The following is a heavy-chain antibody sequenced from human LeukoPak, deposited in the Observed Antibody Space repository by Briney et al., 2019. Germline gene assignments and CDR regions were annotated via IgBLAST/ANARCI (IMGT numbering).Heavy chain of an antibody. Sequence: GGSLRLSCAASGFTFSSYAMSWVRQAPGKGLEWVSAISGSGGSTYYADSVKGRFTISRDNSKNTLYLQMNSLRAEDTAVYYCVRPLPDSSYYFDYWGQGTLVTVSS. CDR3: VRPLPDSSYYFDY. V-gene: IGHV3-23*01. J-gene: IGHJ4*02. D-gene: IGHD1-14*01. CDR2: ISGSGGST. CDR1: GFTFSSYA.